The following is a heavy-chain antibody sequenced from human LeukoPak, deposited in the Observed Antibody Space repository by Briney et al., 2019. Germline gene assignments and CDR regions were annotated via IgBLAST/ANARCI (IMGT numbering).Heavy chain of an antibody. CDR2: IHTSGSV. Sequence: KPSETLSLTCTVSGGSISSYYWSWVRQPAGKGLEWIGRIHTSGSVDYNPSLKSRVTISVDTSKNQFSLRLSPLTAADTAMYYCAREGSMTARPFVSIDYWGQGTLVTVSS. J-gene: IGHJ4*02. V-gene: IGHV4-4*07. CDR1: GGSISSYY. CDR3: AREGSMTARPFVSIDY. D-gene: IGHD6-6*01.